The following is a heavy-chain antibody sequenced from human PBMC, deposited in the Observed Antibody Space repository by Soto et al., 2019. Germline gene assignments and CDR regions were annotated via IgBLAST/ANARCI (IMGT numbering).Heavy chain of an antibody. Sequence: PGWSLRLSCAASGFTFISYEMDWVRQAPGKGLEWVAYISSSGTILYGESVKGRFTISRDNADNSLYLQMNGLTAEDTAVYYCTKEKSVMYSGYDAFDIWGRGTMVTVSS. CDR2: ISSSGTI. J-gene: IGHJ3*02. CDR3: TKEKSVMYSGYDAFDI. V-gene: IGHV3-48*03. D-gene: IGHD5-12*01. CDR1: GFTFISYE.